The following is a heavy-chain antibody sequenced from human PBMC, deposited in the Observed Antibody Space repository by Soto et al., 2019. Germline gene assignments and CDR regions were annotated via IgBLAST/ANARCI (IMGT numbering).Heavy chain of an antibody. CDR3: ARVKAPYYYDSSGYLLTDYAFDI. J-gene: IGHJ3*02. Sequence: SVKVSCKASGGTFSSYSISWVRQAPGHGLEWMGGIIPIFGTANYAQKLQGRVTITADESTSTAYMELSSLRSEDTAVYYCARVKAPYYYDSSGYLLTDYAFDIRGQGTMVTVSS. V-gene: IGHV1-69*13. CDR1: GGTFSSYS. CDR2: IIPIFGTA. D-gene: IGHD3-22*01.